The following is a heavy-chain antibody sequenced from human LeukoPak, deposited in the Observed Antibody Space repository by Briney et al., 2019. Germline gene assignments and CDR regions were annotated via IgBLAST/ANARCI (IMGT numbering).Heavy chain of an antibody. J-gene: IGHJ4*02. Sequence: GGSLRLSCAASGFTFSSYWMSWVRQAPGKGLEWVANIKQDGSEKYYVDSVKGRFTISRDNAKNSLYLQMNSLRAEDTAVYYCARVAHNYYGSGRHFDYWGQGTLVTVSS. CDR3: ARVAHNYYGSGRHFDY. CDR1: GFTFSSYW. V-gene: IGHV3-7*03. D-gene: IGHD3-10*01. CDR2: IKQDGSEK.